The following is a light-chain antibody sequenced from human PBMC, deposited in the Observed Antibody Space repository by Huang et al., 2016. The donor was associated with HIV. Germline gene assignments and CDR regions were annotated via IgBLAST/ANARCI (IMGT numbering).Light chain of an antibody. CDR2: AAS. CDR3: QECDTWPRLT. J-gene: IGKJ4*01. V-gene: IGKV3-11*01. CDR1: QSIGNY. Sequence: IVLTQSPATLSLSPGERATLSCRASQSIGNYLAWYQQKPGQPPRLLIYAASKSATDIPTRFNGTASGTDFTLTISNLEPEDSAVYYCQECDTWPRLTLGGGTKVEIK.